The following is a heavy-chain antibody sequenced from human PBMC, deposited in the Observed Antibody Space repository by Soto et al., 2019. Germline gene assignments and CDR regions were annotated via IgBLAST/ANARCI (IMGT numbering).Heavy chain of an antibody. J-gene: IGHJ4*02. CDR2: IYYNGNT. CDR1: GGSTRRYY. D-gene: IGHD3-22*01. Sequence: SETLSLTCTVSGGSTRRYYWNWIRQSPGKELEWIGYIYYNGNTNYNPSLKSRVTISLDRSKNQFYLKLSSVTAADTAVYYCAREYNYDSSGIGFDSWGQGTLVTVSS. V-gene: IGHV4-59*01. CDR3: AREYNYDSSGIGFDS.